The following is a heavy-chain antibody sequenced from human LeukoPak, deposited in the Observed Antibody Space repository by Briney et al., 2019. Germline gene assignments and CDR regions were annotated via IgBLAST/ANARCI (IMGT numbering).Heavy chain of an antibody. V-gene: IGHV1-2*02. Sequence: ASVKVSCKASGYTFTAYYLQWVRLAPGQGLEWMGWINPKSGGTEYAQRFQGRVTMTRDTSISTAYMELSRLRSDDTAVYYCARDADYGDYVGMDVWGQGTTVTVSS. CDR1: GYTFTAYY. CDR3: ARDADYGDYVGMDV. J-gene: IGHJ6*02. D-gene: IGHD4-17*01. CDR2: INPKSGGT.